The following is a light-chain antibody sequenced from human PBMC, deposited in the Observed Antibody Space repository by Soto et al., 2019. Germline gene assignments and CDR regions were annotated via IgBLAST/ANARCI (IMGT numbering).Light chain of an antibody. V-gene: IGKV3-20*01. CDR1: QSVSSKY. CDR2: GTS. Sequence: EIVLTQSPGTLSLSPGERATLSCRASQSVSSKYLAWYQQKPGQAPRVLIYGTSIRASGVPERFSGGGSGTDFTLTITRLEPEDFATYYCQHGYVAPYNFGQGTKV. CDR3: QHGYVAPYN. J-gene: IGKJ2*01.